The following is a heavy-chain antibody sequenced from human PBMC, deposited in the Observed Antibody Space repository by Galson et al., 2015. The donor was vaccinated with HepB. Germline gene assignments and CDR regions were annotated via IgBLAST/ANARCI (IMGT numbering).Heavy chain of an antibody. Sequence: SVKVSCKASGYTFSSYGITWVRQAPGQGLEWLGRISTYNGYTGYAQKFQGRVTMTTDTATSTVYMDLRSLRSDDTAVYYCARDIALTGVGAFDIWGQGTMVTVSS. J-gene: IGHJ3*02. CDR1: GYTFSSYG. CDR2: ISTYNGYT. V-gene: IGHV1-18*04. CDR3: ARDIALTGVGAFDI. D-gene: IGHD7-27*01.